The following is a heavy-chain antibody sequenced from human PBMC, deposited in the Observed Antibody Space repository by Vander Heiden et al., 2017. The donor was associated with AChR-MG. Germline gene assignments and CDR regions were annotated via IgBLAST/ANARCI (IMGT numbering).Heavy chain of an antibody. CDR3: AGGDVSITRHFDH. V-gene: IGHV3-23*01. CDR2: LGANGHTT. D-gene: IGHD3-16*01. CDR1: GFTFSNYA. Sequence: EVQLLASGGGLVQPGGSLRLSLTASGFTFSNYAMDWRRPGSGKGLAWLSILGANGHTTYYADSVKGRFIISRDNSRNTVHVQMHRLRVDDTAVYFCAGGDVSITRHFDHWGQGTLVTGSS. J-gene: IGHJ4*02.